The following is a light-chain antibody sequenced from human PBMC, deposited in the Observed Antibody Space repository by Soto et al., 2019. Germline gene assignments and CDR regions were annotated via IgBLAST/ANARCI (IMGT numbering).Light chain of an antibody. CDR1: QGVSRK. V-gene: IGKV3-15*01. J-gene: IGKJ5*01. CDR3: QQYHTWKIT. CDR2: GAS. Sequence: DIVMTQSPATLSVAPGERVTFSCRASQGVSRKLAWYQHKPGQAPRLLISGASTGATGIPARFSGSGYGTEFTLNISSMQPEDCAIYYCQQYHTWKITFGQGTRLDIK.